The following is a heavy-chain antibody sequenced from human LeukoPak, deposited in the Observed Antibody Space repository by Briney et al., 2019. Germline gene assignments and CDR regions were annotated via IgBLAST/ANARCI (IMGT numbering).Heavy chain of an antibody. D-gene: IGHD5-24*01. J-gene: IGHJ4*02. CDR2: INHSGST. CDR1: GGSFSGYY. V-gene: IGHV4-34*01. CDR3: ASGRRDGYNRAVGDY. Sequence: SETLSLTCAVYGGSFSGYYWSWIRQHPGKGLEWIGEINHSGSTNYNPSLKSRVTISVDTSKNQFSLKLSSVTAADTAVYYCASGRRDGYNRAVGDYWGQGTLVTVSS.